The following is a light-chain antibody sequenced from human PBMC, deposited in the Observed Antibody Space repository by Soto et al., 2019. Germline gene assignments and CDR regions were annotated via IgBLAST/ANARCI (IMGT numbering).Light chain of an antibody. V-gene: IGLV1-51*02. J-gene: IGLJ3*02. Sequence: QSVLTQPPSVSAAPGQRITISCSGGSSNLVKNFVSWYQQLPKTAPKLLIYEDTKRPSGIPDRFFGSKSSTSATLGITRLQTGDDADYYGVSWDSSLRHVVFGEGTKVTVL. CDR2: EDT. CDR1: SSNLVKNF. CDR3: VSWDSSLRHVV.